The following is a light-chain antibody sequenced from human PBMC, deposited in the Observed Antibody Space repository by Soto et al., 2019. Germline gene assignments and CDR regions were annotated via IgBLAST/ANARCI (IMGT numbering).Light chain of an antibody. CDR3: QQRQHWPPIT. J-gene: IGKJ5*01. Sequence: EGVLTQSPATLSLSPGERATLSCRTSQSVSRYLAWYQQKPGQAPRLLIYDASNRATGIPARFGGSGSGTDFTLTISSLEPEDFAVYYCQQRQHWPPITFGQGTRLEIK. CDR1: QSVSRY. V-gene: IGKV3-11*01. CDR2: DAS.